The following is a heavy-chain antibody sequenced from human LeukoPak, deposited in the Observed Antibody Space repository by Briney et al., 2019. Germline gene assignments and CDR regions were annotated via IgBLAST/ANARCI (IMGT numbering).Heavy chain of an antibody. J-gene: IGHJ4*02. CDR2: ISSSSSTI. V-gene: IGHV3-48*02. Sequence: PGGSLRLSCAASGFTFSSYSMNWVRQAPGQGMEWVSYISSSSSTIYYADSVKGRFTISRDNTKNSLYLQMNSLRDEDTAVYYCARDFHYYYGSGSYWGQGTLVTVSS. D-gene: IGHD3-10*01. CDR1: GFTFSSYS. CDR3: ARDFHYYYGSGSY.